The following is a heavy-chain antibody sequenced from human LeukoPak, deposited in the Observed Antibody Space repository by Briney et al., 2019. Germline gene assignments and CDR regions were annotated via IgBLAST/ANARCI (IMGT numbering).Heavy chain of an antibody. CDR3: ARCVGVRGATARYWFDP. CDR2: MYYTGTT. CDR1: GGSIRRLGYS. V-gene: IGHV4-39*07. J-gene: IGHJ5*02. D-gene: IGHD3-10*01. Sequence: PSETLSLTCSVSGGSIRRLGYSGGWIRQPPGKGLEWSASMYYTGTTYYTPSVKSRVTMSVDTSKNPFSLKLSSVTAADTAVYYCARCVGVRGATARYWFDPWGQGTLVTVSS.